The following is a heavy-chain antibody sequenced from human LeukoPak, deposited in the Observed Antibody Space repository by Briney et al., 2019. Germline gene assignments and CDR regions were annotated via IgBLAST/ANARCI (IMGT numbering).Heavy chain of an antibody. D-gene: IGHD5-12*01. CDR3: ARGGYSGYGLGY. V-gene: IGHV3-21*01. J-gene: IGHJ4*02. CDR1: GFTFSSYS. Sequence: GGSLRLSCAASGFTFSSYSMNWVRQAPGKGLEWVSSISSSSSYIYYADSVKGRFTISRDNAKNSLYLQMNSLRAEDTAVYYCARGGYSGYGLGYWGQGTLVTVSS. CDR2: ISSSSSYI.